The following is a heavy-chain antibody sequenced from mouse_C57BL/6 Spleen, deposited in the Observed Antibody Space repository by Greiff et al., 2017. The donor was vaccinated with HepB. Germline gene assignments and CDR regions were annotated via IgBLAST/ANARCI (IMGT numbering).Heavy chain of an antibody. Sequence: EVQLVESGPGMVKPSQSLSLTCTVTGYSITSGYDWHWIRHFPGNKLEWMGYISYSGSTNYNPSLKSRISITHDTSKNHFFLKLNSVTTEDTATYYCARGYYDYDGGYAMDYWGQGTSVTVSS. CDR3: ARGYYDYDGGYAMDY. CDR1: GYSITSGYD. D-gene: IGHD2-4*01. J-gene: IGHJ4*01. V-gene: IGHV3-1*01. CDR2: ISYSGST.